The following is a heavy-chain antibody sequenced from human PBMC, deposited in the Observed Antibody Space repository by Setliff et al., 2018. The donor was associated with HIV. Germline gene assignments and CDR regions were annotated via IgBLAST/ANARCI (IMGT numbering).Heavy chain of an antibody. Sequence: ASVKVSCKASEYTFTDYFIHWVRQAPGQGLEWMGWSNAYNGNTNYIEKLQGRVTMTRDTSISTAYMELSSLRSEDTAVYYCATDAYHDSLTGPTPGAFDIWGQGTMVTVSS. CDR3: ATDAYHDSLTGPTPGAFDI. D-gene: IGHD3-9*01. CDR1: EYTFTDYF. J-gene: IGHJ3*02. V-gene: IGHV1-2*02. CDR2: SNAYNGNT.